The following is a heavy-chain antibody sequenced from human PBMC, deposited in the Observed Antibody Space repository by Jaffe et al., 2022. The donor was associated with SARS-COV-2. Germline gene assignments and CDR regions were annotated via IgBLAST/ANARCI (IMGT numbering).Heavy chain of an antibody. CDR2: INQSGST. D-gene: IGHD3-10*01. J-gene: IGHJ5*02. CDR3: AREGSLWFGEWVHCFDP. CDR1: GEAFSGDS. Sequence: QVQLQQWGAGLLQPSETLSLTCDVSGEAFSGDSWSWIRQSPGKGLEWIGEINQSGSTNYNPSLKSRVTISLDTSKNQFSLKVISMTAADTAIYYCAREGSLWFGEWVHCFDPWGQGTLVTVSS. V-gene: IGHV4-34*02.